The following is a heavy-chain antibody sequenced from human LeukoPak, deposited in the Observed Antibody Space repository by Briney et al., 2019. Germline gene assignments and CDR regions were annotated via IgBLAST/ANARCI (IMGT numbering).Heavy chain of an antibody. CDR2: INSDGSST. CDR1: GFTFSRYW. D-gene: IGHD3-3*01. J-gene: IGHJ3*02. CDR3: ARHSNYDLFAFQI. V-gene: IGHV3-74*01. Sequence: PGGSLRLSCAASGFTFSRYWVHWVRQAPGKGLVWVSRINSDGSSTTYAGSVKGRFTISRDNAKNTLYLQMNSLRAEDTAVYYCARHSNYDLFAFQIWGQGTMVTVAS.